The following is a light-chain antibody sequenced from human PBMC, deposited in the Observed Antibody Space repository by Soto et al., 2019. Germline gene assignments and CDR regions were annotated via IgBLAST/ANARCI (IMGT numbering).Light chain of an antibody. CDR2: GAS. CDR1: QSVSSN. CDR3: RQYDNCPSA. J-gene: IGKJ1*01. V-gene: IGKV3-15*01. Sequence: EIVMTQSPATLSVSPGERATLSCRASQSVSSNLAWYQQKRGQPPRLLISGASTRATGIPARFRGSVSGTEFILTISSRQFEDFAFYFCRQYDNCPSAFGQGTKLEIK.